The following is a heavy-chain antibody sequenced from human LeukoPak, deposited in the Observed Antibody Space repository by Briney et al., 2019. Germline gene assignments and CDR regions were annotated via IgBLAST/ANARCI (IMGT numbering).Heavy chain of an antibody. CDR1: GGSISSYY. J-gene: IGHJ4*02. V-gene: IGHV4-59*01. D-gene: IGHD4-17*01. CDR2: IYYSGST. CDR3: ARGLSRVTTPLPFDY. Sequence: SETLSLTCTVSGGSISSYYWSWIRQPPGKGLEWIGYIYYSGSTNYNPSLKSRVTISVDTSKNQFSLKLSSVTAADTAVYYCARGLSRVTTPLPFDYWGQGTLVTVSS.